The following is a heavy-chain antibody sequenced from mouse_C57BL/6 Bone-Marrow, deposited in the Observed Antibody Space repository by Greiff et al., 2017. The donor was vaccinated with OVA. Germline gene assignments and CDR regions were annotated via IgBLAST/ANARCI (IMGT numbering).Heavy chain of an antibody. CDR3: AREREIITTVVVDY. J-gene: IGHJ2*01. D-gene: IGHD1-1*01. V-gene: IGHV1-54*01. CDR2: INPGSGGT. CDR1: GYAFTNYL. Sequence: VQLQQSGAELVRPGTSVKVSCKASGYAFTNYLIEWVKQRPGQGLEWIGVINPGSGGTNYNEKFKGKATLTADKSSSTAYMQLSSLTSEDSAVYFCAREREIITTVVVDYWGQGTTLTVSS.